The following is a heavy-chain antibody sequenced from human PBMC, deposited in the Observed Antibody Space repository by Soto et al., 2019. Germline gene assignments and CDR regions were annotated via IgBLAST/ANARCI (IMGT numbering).Heavy chain of an antibody. CDR3: ANRPYYYGSGSNPNYYGMDV. V-gene: IGHV1-8*01. Sequence: GASLKVSCKASGYTFTSYDINWVRQATGQGLEWMGWMNPNSGNTGYAQKFQGRVTMTRNTSISTAYMELSSLRSEDTAVYYCANRPYYYGSGSNPNYYGMDVWGQGTTVTVSS. CDR1: GYTFTSYD. CDR2: MNPNSGNT. J-gene: IGHJ6*02. D-gene: IGHD3-10*01.